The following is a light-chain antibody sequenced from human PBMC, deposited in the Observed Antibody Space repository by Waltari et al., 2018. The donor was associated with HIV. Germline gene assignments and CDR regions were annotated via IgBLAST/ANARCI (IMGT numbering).Light chain of an antibody. CDR2: RIN. J-gene: IGLJ1*01. CDR3: AVWDGSLSDYV. CDR1: SPNFESGS. Sequence: QSVLPQPPSPSGTPGQRATISGLGISPNFESGSACWYQQLPGMAPKPLIHRINQRPSGVPDRFSGSKSGTTASLTISGLRSEDEADYYCAVWDGSLSDYVFGSGTQVTDL. V-gene: IGLV1-47*01.